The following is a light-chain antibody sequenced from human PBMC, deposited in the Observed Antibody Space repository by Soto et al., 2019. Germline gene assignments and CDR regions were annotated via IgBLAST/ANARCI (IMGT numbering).Light chain of an antibody. CDR1: QRVRGN. Sequence: EIVMTQSPATLSVSPGERATLSCRASQRVRGNLAWYQHKPGQXPXXXXXXXXXXPTGIPARFSGSGXXTEFPPXIXXLQSEDFAVYYCQQYNNWSPITFGQGKRLEIK. CDR3: QQYNNWSPIT. J-gene: IGKJ5*01. V-gene: IGKV3-15*01. CDR2: XXX.